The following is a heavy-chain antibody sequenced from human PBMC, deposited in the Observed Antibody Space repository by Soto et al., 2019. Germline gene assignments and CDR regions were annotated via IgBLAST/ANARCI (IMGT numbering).Heavy chain of an antibody. Sequence: VGSLRLSCSASGFTFSSYSMNWVRQAPGKWLEGVSYIISSSSTIYYADSVKGRFTISRDIAKNSLYLQMNSLRDEGTAVYYCARDFLLIGLVRHYYYYYGMDVWGQGTTVTVSS. V-gene: IGHV3-48*02. D-gene: IGHD6-19*01. CDR1: GFTFSSYS. CDR3: ARDFLLIGLVRHYYYYYGMDV. CDR2: IISSSSTI. J-gene: IGHJ6*02.